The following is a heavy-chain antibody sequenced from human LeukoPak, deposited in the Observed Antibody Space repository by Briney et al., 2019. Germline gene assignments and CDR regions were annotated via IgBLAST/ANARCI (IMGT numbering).Heavy chain of an antibody. J-gene: IGHJ4*02. CDR2: IYYSGNT. Sequence: SETLSLTCTVSGGSVSISSYYWGWIRQPPGKGLEWIGSIYYSGNTYYNPSLKSRVTVSVDTSRNQFSLTLSSVTAADTAMYYCARYHSGYDDYWGQGTLVTVSS. V-gene: IGHV4-39*07. CDR1: GGSVSISSYY. CDR3: ARYHSGYDDY. D-gene: IGHD5-12*01.